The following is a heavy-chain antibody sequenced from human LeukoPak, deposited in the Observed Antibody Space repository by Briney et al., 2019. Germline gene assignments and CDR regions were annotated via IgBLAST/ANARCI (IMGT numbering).Heavy chain of an antibody. CDR2: ISSSGDST. Sequence: PGGSLRLSCAASGFSFSSHGMSWVRQAPWNGPEWVSSISSSGDSTFYADSVKGRFTISRDNSKNTLYLQMNSLRAGDTAVYYCARGQQDYGSGYDYWGQGTLVTVSS. V-gene: IGHV3-23*01. CDR1: GFSFSSHG. J-gene: IGHJ4*02. D-gene: IGHD3-10*01. CDR3: ARGQQDYGSGYDY.